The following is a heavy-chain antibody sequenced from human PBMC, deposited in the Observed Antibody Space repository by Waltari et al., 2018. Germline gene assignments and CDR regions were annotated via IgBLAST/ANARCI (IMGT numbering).Heavy chain of an antibody. CDR1: GGSFSGYY. J-gene: IGHJ6*03. V-gene: IGHV4-34*01. CDR2: INHSGST. Sequence: QVQLQQWGAGLLKPSETLSLTCAVYGGSFSGYYWSWIRQPPGKGLEWTGEINHSGSTNYNPSLKSRVTISVDTSKNQFSLKLSSVTAADTAVYYCARGRLVAAAGSRTKTNARSYYYYMDVWGKGTTVTVSS. CDR3: ARGRLVAAAGSRTKTNARSYYYYMDV. D-gene: IGHD6-13*01.